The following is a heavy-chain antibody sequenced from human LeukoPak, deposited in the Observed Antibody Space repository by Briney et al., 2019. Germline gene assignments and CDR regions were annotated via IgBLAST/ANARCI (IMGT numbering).Heavy chain of an antibody. V-gene: IGHV3-33*01. CDR3: ARDHPTVTTGWDY. J-gene: IGHJ4*02. CDR2: IWYDGSNK. D-gene: IGHD4-17*01. Sequence: GGSLRLSCAASGFTFSSYGMHWVRQAPGKGLEWVAVIWYDGSNKYYADSVKGRFTISRDNSKNTLYLQMSSLRAEDTAVYYCARDHPTVTTGWDYWGQGTLVTVSS. CDR1: GFTFSSYG.